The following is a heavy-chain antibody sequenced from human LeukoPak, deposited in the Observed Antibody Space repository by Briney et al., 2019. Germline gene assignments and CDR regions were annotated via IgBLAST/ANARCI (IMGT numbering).Heavy chain of an antibody. V-gene: IGHV4-59*08. D-gene: IGHD3-22*01. CDR1: GGSISSYY. Sequence: SETLSLTCTVSGGSISSYYWSWIRQPPGKGLEWIGYIYYSGSTNYNPSLRSRVTISVDTSKNQFSLKLSSVTAADTAVYYCARHSYYYDSSGYYYFDYWGQGTLVTVSS. CDR3: ARHSYYYDSSGYYYFDY. CDR2: IYYSGST. J-gene: IGHJ4*02.